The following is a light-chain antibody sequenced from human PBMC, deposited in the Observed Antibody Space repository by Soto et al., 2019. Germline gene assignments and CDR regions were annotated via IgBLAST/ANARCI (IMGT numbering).Light chain of an antibody. CDR1: STGFGAYNY. J-gene: IGLJ2*01. V-gene: IGLV2-14*01. CDR2: EST. CDR3: SSYTSGSTLVV. Sequence: QSVLTQPASVSGSPGQSITISCTGTSTGFGAYNYVSWYQQHAGEVPKLIIYESTNRPSGVSNRFSGSKSDNTASLTISGLQAEDEADYYCSSYTSGSTLVVFGGGTQLTVL.